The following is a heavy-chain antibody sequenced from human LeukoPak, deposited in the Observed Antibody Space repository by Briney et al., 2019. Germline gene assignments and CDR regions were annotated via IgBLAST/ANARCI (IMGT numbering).Heavy chain of an antibody. Sequence: PGGSLRLSCAASGFTFDDYGMSWVRQAPGKGLEWVSGINWNGGSTGYANSVKGRFTISRDNAKNSPYLQMNSLGAEDTALYYCARGGYYYDSSGLGNPDYWGQGTLVTVSS. CDR1: GFTFDDYG. V-gene: IGHV3-20*04. D-gene: IGHD3-22*01. J-gene: IGHJ4*02. CDR3: ARGGYYYDSSGLGNPDY. CDR2: INWNGGST.